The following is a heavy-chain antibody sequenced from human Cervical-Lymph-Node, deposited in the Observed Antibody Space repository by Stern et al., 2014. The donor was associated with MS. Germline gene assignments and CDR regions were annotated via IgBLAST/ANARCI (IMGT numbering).Heavy chain of an antibody. CDR2: IYISGST. J-gene: IGHJ4*02. D-gene: IGHD3/OR15-3a*01. CDR3: AREGETSDFFPFDY. Sequence: VQLLESGPGLVKPSQTLSLTCTVSGGSMNSRPYYWNWLRQPAGKALEWIGRIYISGSTNYNPSLESRVTISIETSKNQLSLKMVSVTAADTAVYYCAREGETSDFFPFDYWGQGAQVIVSS. CDR1: GGSMNSRPYY. V-gene: IGHV4-61*02.